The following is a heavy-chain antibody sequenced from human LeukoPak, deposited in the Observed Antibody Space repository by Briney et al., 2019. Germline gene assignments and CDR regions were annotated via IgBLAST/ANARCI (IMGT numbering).Heavy chain of an antibody. V-gene: IGHV4-31*03. CDR2: IYYTGGT. CDR3: ARAPGAFDI. CDR1: GDSITSGSYY. Sequence: SETLSLTCTVSGDSITSGSYYWAWIRQHPGKGLEWIGYIYYTGGTHYNPSLKSRLTTSVDTSENHFSLKLSSVTAADTAIYFCARAPGAFDIWGQGTMVTVSS. J-gene: IGHJ3*02.